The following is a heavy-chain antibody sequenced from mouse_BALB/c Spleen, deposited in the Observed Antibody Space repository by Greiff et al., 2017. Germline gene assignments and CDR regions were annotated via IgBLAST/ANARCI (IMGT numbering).Heavy chain of an antibody. CDR1: GYTFSSYW. Sequence: QVQLQQSGAELMKPGASVKISCKATGYTFSSYWIEWVKQRPGHGLEWIGEILPGSGSTNYNEKFKGKATFTADTSSNTAYMQLSSLTSEDSAVYYCARMGYDARDYYAMDYWGQGTSVTVSS. CDR2: ILPGSGST. CDR3: ARMGYDARDYYAMDY. J-gene: IGHJ4*01. D-gene: IGHD2-12*01. V-gene: IGHV1-9*01.